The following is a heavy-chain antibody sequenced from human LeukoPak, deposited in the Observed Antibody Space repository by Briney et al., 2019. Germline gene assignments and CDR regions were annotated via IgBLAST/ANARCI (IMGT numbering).Heavy chain of an antibody. CDR2: ISGSGGST. CDR3: AKPLKPAVAAFDY. V-gene: IGHV3-23*01. Sequence: GGSLRLSCAASGFTFSSYAMSWVRQAPGKGLEWVSAISGSGGSTYYADSVKGRFTISRDNSKNTPYLQMNSLRAEDTAVYYCAKPLKPAVAAFDYWGQGTLVTVSS. J-gene: IGHJ4*02. CDR1: GFTFSSYA. D-gene: IGHD6-19*01.